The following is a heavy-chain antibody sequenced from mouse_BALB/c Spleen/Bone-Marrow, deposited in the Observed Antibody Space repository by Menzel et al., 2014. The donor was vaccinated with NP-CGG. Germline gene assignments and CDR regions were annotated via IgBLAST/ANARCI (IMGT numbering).Heavy chain of an antibody. V-gene: IGHV3-2*02. Sequence: VQLQQPGPGLVKPSQSLSLTCTVTGNSITSDYAWNWIRQFQGNKLGWMGYISYSSSTNYNPSLKSRISIIRDTSKNQFFLQLNSVTAEDTATYYCARWDYGDYAMDYWGQGTSVTVSS. CDR2: ISYSSST. J-gene: IGHJ4*01. CDR1: GNSITSDYA. CDR3: ARWDYGDYAMDY. D-gene: IGHD1-2*01.